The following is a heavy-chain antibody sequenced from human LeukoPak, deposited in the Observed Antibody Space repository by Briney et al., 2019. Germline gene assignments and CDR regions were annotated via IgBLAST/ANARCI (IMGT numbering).Heavy chain of an antibody. CDR1: GGSISSSSYY. V-gene: IGHV4-39*01. J-gene: IGHJ4*02. D-gene: IGHD5-18*01. CDR3: ARLPRVDTAFVGY. Sequence: SETLSLTCTVSGGSISSSSYYWGWLRQPPGKGLEWIGSIYYSGSTYYNPSLKSRVTISVDTSKNQFSLKLSSVTAADTAVYYCARLPRVDTAFVGYWGQGTLVTVSS. CDR2: IYYSGST.